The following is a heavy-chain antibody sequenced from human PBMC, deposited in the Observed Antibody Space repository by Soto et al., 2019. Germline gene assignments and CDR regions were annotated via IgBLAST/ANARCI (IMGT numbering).Heavy chain of an antibody. V-gene: IGHV3-30-3*01. Sequence: GGSLRLSCAASGFTFNSFAMSWVRQAPGKGLEWVAVISYDGGNKYYADSVKGRFTISRDNSKNTLYLQMNSLRAEDTAVYYCARVAEQWLVSNWFDPWGQGTLVTVSS. CDR3: ARVAEQWLVSNWFDP. CDR2: ISYDGGNK. J-gene: IGHJ5*02. CDR1: GFTFNSFA. D-gene: IGHD6-19*01.